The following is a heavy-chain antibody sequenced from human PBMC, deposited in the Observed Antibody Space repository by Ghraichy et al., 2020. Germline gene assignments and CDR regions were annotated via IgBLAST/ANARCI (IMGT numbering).Heavy chain of an antibody. V-gene: IGHV3-21*01. CDR2: ISKSGDYI. CDR3: ARHISIIVVGGNGNDH. CDR1: GFTFSSYS. J-gene: IGHJ4*02. Sequence: GGSLRLSCAASGFTFSSYSMNWVRQAPGKGLEWVSSISKSGDYISYADSVKGRFTISRDNAKNSLHLQMNSLRAEDTAVYYCARHISIIVVGGNGNDHWGQGTLVTVSS. D-gene: IGHD2-21*01.